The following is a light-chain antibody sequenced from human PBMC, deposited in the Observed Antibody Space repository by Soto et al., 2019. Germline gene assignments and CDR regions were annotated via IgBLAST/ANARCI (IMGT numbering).Light chain of an antibody. J-gene: IGKJ5*01. V-gene: IGKV3-15*01. CDR1: QGVTTN. Sequence: ITQSPGALAEISGETATLSCRAAQGVTTNFAWYQQKSGQSPRLLIYDVSNRATGVPARFSGSGSETDFALAIIGLRSEDSAFYLCRQYNNWPFSFSQGTRLEI. CDR3: RQYNNWPFS. CDR2: DVS.